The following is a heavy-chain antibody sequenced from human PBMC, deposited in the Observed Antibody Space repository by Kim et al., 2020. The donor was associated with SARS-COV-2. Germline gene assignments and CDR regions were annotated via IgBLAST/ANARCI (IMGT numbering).Heavy chain of an antibody. J-gene: IGHJ4*02. D-gene: IGHD5-18*01. Sequence: GGSLRLSCAGSGFTFNKHGLQWVRQAPGKGLEWVAAISFDGSNKAYADSVKGRFTISRDNSKNTLYLEMSGLRPEDTAVYYCVKGLWPSDFWGQGTLVLVSS. V-gene: IGHV3-30*18. CDR3: VKGLWPSDF. CDR1: GFTFNKHG. CDR2: ISFDGSNK.